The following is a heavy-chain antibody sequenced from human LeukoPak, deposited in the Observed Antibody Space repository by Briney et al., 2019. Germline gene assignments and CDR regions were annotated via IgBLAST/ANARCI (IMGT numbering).Heavy chain of an antibody. Sequence: GGSLRLSCAASGFTFSSYSMNWVRQAPGKGLEWVSSTSSSSSYIYYADSVKGRFTISRDNAKNSLYLQMNSLRAEDTAVYYCARAPGLRDAFDIWGQGTMVTVSS. CDR3: ARAPGLRDAFDI. J-gene: IGHJ3*02. CDR2: TSSSSSYI. D-gene: IGHD2-21*01. CDR1: GFTFSSYS. V-gene: IGHV3-21*01.